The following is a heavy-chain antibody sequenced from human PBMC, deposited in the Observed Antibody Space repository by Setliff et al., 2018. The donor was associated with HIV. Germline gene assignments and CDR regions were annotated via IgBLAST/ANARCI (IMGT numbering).Heavy chain of an antibody. CDR2: IIPIFGTA. V-gene: IGHV1-69*13. Sequence: SVKVSCKASGGTFSSYAISWVRQAPGQGLEWMGGIIPIFGTANYAQKFQGRVTITADESTSTAYMELSSLRSEDTAVYYCAGAVAGEGWFDPWGQGTLVTVSS. D-gene: IGHD6-19*01. CDR3: AGAVAGEGWFDP. J-gene: IGHJ5*02. CDR1: GGTFSSYA.